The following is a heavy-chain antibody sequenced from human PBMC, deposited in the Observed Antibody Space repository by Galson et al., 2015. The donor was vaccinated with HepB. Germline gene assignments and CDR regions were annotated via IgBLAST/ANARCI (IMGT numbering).Heavy chain of an antibody. CDR2: ISSAGDIQ. V-gene: IGHV3-30-3*01. D-gene: IGHD1-26*01. J-gene: IGHJ4*02. CDR3: ARDAMGRGSGSYSAFDY. CDR1: GFTFNTYT. Sequence: RLSCAASGFTFNTYTMLWVRQAPGKGLEWVAAISSAGDIQFHADSVKGRFTFSRDNSENMLYLQMNSLRVEDTAIYYCARDAMGRGSGSYSAFDYWGQGTLVTVSS.